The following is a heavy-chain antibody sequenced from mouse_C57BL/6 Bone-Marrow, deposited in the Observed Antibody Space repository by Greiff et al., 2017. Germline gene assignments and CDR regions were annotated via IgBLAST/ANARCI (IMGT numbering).Heavy chain of an antibody. CDR3: ATYGSSYRAWFAY. Sequence: VQLQQPGAELVKPGASVKLSCKASGYTFTSYWMHWVKQRPGQGLEWIGMIHPNSGSTNYNEKFKSKATLTVDKSSSTAYMQLSSLTSEDSAVYYCATYGSSYRAWFAYWGQGTLVTVSA. CDR1: GYTFTSYW. V-gene: IGHV1-64*01. D-gene: IGHD1-1*01. CDR2: IHPNSGST. J-gene: IGHJ3*01.